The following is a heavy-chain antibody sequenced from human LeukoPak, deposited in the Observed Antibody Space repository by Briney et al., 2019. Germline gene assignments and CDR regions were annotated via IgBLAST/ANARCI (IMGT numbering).Heavy chain of an antibody. Sequence: GESLKISCKGSGYSFTSYWIGWVRQMPGKGLEWMGIIYPGDSDTRYSPSFQGQVTISADKSISTAYLQWSSLKASDTAMYYCARITGTSPVYYYYMDVWGKGTTVTVSS. CDR1: GYSFTSYW. V-gene: IGHV5-51*01. CDR2: IYPGDSDT. CDR3: ARITGTSPVYYYYMDV. D-gene: IGHD1-7*01. J-gene: IGHJ6*03.